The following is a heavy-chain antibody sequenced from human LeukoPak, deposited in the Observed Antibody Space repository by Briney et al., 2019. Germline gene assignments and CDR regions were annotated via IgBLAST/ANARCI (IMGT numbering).Heavy chain of an antibody. J-gene: IGHJ5*02. CDR3: VRDGYCGSATCSGWFDP. CDR2: ISYDGSNA. CDR1: GISFSRYA. D-gene: IGHD2-2*03. V-gene: IGHV3-30*04. Sequence: PGGSLRLSCAASGISFSRYAMHWVRQAPGKGLEWVAVISYDGSNAYHADPVKGRFTISRDNSKNTLYIQMNSLRPEDTAVYYCVRDGYCGSATCSGWFDPWGQGTLVTVSS.